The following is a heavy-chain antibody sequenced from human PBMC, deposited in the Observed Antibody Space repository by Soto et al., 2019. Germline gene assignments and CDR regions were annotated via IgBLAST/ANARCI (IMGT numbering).Heavy chain of an antibody. V-gene: IGHV1-69*05. Sequence: QVQLVQSGAEVKKPGSSVKVSCKASGGTFSSYALSWVRQAPGQGLEWMGGSIPIFGAANYAQKFQGRVTITTDESTSTAYMELSSLRSEDTAVYYCARGGYSYGYVDWFDPWGQGTMVTVSS. CDR3: ARGGYSYGYVDWFDP. J-gene: IGHJ5*02. CDR1: GGTFSSYA. CDR2: SIPIFGAA. D-gene: IGHD5-18*01.